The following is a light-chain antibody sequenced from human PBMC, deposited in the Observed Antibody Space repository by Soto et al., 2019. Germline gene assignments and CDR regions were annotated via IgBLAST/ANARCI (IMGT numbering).Light chain of an antibody. V-gene: IGKV3-20*01. CDR1: ESIRCHN. J-gene: IGKJ1*01. Sequence: VLTQYPDTLSLSPGQKVTLSCRPSESIRCHNLAWYQQQPGQPPRLLIYDVSTRATGAPDRFSGSGSATDFTLTISRLEPEDSAVYYCQQYGFSPQTFGQGTKVDIK. CDR3: QQYGFSPQT. CDR2: DVS.